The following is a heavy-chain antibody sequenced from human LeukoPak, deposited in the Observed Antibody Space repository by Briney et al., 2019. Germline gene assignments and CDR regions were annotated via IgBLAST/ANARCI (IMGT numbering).Heavy chain of an antibody. J-gene: IGHJ4*02. CDR1: GGSIISYY. D-gene: IGHD6-13*01. CDR3: ARSRIAAAGFSDY. CDR2: IYYSENT. Sequence: SETLSLTCTVSGGSIISYYWSWIRQPPGKGLEWIGYIYYSENTNYNPFLKSRVTMSVDTSKNQFSLNLSFVTTADTAVYYCARSRIAAAGFSDYWGQGTLVTVSS. V-gene: IGHV4-59*12.